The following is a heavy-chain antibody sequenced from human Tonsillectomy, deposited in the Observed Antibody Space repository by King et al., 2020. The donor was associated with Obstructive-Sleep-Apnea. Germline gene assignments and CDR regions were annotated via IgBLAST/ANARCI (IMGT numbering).Heavy chain of an antibody. CDR2: INPSGGST. CDR1: GYTFTSYY. D-gene: IGHD2-2*01. V-gene: IGHV1-46*01. CDR3: ARVGAAAKIMYYFDY. Sequence: VQLVQSGAEVKKPGASVKVSCKASGYTFTSYYMHWVRQAPGQGLEWMGIINPSGGSTSYAQKFQGRVTMTRDTSTSTAYMELSSLRSEDTAVYYCARVGAAAKIMYYFDYWGQGTLVTVSS. J-gene: IGHJ4*02.